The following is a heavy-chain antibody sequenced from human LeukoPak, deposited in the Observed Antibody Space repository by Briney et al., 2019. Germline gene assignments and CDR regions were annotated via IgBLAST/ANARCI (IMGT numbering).Heavy chain of an antibody. CDR3: ARGRGIVDY. V-gene: IGHV4-34*01. Sequence: SETPSLTCAVYGGSFSGYYWSWIRQPPGKGLEWIGEINHSGSTNYNPSLKSRVTMSVDTSKNQFSLKLSSVTAADTAVYYCARGRGIVDYWGQGTLVTVSS. CDR2: INHSGST. D-gene: IGHD2-15*01. J-gene: IGHJ4*02. CDR1: GGSFSGYY.